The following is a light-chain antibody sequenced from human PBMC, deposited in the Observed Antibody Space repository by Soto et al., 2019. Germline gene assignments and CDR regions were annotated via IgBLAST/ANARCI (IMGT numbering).Light chain of an antibody. Sequence: DIQMTQSPSSLSASVGDRVTITCRASQDIGNDLGWYQQKPGKAPKRLIYSTYSLQTGVPSRFSGSGSGTDFSLIISLLQPEDSATYFCLQHNSYPRTFGHGTKVEV. CDR3: LQHNSYPRT. J-gene: IGKJ1*01. CDR2: STY. CDR1: QDIGND. V-gene: IGKV1-17*01.